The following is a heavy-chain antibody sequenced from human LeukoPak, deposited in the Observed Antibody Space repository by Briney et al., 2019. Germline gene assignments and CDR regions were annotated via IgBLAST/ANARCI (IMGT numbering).Heavy chain of an antibody. CDR3: ARSWRREMAFDY. D-gene: IGHD5-24*01. V-gene: IGHV3-30-3*01. CDR1: GFTFSSYA. Sequence: GGSLRLSCAASGFTFSSYAMHWVRQAPGKGLEWVAVISYDGSNKYYADSVKGRFTISRDNSKNTLYLQVNSLRAEDTAVYYCARSWRREMAFDYWGQGTLVTVSS. CDR2: ISYDGSNK. J-gene: IGHJ4*02.